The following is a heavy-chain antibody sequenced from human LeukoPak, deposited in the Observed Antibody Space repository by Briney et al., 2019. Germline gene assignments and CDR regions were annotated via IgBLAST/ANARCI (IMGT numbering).Heavy chain of an antibody. CDR3: ARRDIAAAHYFDY. CDR1: GYSFTSYW. Sequence: GESLKISCKGSGYSFTSYWIGWVRQIPGKGLEWMGIIYPGDSDTRYSPSFQGQVTISADKSISTAYLQRSSLKASDAAMYYCARRDIAAAHYFDYWGQGTLVTVSS. D-gene: IGHD6-13*01. J-gene: IGHJ4*02. CDR2: IYPGDSDT. V-gene: IGHV5-51*01.